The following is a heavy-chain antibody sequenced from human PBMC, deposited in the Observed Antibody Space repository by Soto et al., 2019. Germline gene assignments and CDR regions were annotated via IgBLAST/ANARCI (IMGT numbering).Heavy chain of an antibody. CDR2: ISGSGGST. Sequence: PGGSLRLSCAASGFTFSSYAMSWVRQAPGKGLEWVSAISGSGGSTYYADSVKGRFTISRDNSKNTLYLQMNSLRAEDTDVYYCAKEYYDFWSGYYTPYYFDYWGQGTLVTVSS. D-gene: IGHD3-3*01. CDR3: AKEYYDFWSGYYTPYYFDY. J-gene: IGHJ4*02. CDR1: GFTFSSYA. V-gene: IGHV3-23*01.